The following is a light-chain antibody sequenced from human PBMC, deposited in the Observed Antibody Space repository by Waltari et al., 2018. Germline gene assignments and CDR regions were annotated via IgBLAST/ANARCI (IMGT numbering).Light chain of an antibody. V-gene: IGLV3-19*01. CDR1: SLRTYY. CDR3: HSRDSSGNVL. J-gene: IGLJ2*01. Sequence: SSELTQDPAVSVALGQTVRITCQGASLRTYYVSWFHQKPGQAPALVIYGKNNRPSGIPDRFSAYSSGSTASLTIIGAQAEDEADYYWHSRDSSGNVLIGGGTKLTVV. CDR2: GKN.